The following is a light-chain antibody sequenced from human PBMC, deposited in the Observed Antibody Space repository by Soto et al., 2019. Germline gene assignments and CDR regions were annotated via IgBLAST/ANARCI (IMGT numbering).Light chain of an antibody. Sequence: EIILTQSPDTLSLSPGERATLSCRASQTVSSNYLAWYQQKPGQAPRLLIYGASSRATGIPDRFSGSGSGTDFTLTVSSLQPDDFATYYCHQYHNFPRTFGQGPRWIS. CDR3: HQYHNFPRT. CDR2: GAS. J-gene: IGKJ1*01. CDR1: QTVSSNY. V-gene: IGKV3-20*01.